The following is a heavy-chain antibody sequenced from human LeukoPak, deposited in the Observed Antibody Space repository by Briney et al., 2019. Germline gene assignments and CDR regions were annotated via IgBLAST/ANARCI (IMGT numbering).Heavy chain of an antibody. D-gene: IGHD2-2*01. J-gene: IGHJ4*02. CDR1: GFTFSSYA. V-gene: IGHV3-23*01. Sequence: QTGGSLRLSCAASGFTFSSYAMSWVRQAPGKGLEWVSAISGSGGSTYYADSVKGRFTISRDNAKNSLYLQMNSLRAEDTAVYYCARDVVSSTSKWFDYWGQGTLVTVSS. CDR2: ISGSGGST. CDR3: ARDVVSSTSKWFDY.